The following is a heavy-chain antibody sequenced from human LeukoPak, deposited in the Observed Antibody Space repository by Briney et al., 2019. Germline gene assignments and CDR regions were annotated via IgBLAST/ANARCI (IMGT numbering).Heavy chain of an antibody. Sequence: GASVKVSCKASGYTFTGYYMHWVRQAPGQGLEWMGWINPNSGGTNYAQKFQGRVTMTRDTSISTAYMELSSLRSEDTAVYYCARDPPPDYSNYGLYYYYMDVWGKGTTVTVSS. D-gene: IGHD4-11*01. J-gene: IGHJ6*03. CDR2: INPNSGGT. CDR1: GYTFTGYY. V-gene: IGHV1-2*02. CDR3: ARDPPPDYSNYGLYYYYMDV.